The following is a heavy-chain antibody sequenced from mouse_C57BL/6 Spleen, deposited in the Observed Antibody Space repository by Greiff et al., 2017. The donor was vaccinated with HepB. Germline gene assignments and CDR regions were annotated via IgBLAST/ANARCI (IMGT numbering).Heavy chain of an antibody. Sequence: EVQLQQSGAELVRPGASVKLSCTASGFNIKDDYMHWVKQRPEQGLEWIGWIDPENGDTEYASKFQGKATITADTSSNTAYLQLSSLTSEDTAVYYCTRLRRPLYYAMDYWGQGTSVTVSS. D-gene: IGHD2-12*01. V-gene: IGHV14-4*01. CDR2: IDPENGDT. CDR1: GFNIKDDY. J-gene: IGHJ4*01. CDR3: TRLRRPLYYAMDY.